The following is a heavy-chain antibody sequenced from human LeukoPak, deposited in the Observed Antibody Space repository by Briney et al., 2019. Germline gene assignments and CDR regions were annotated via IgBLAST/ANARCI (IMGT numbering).Heavy chain of an antibody. Sequence: GGSLRLSCAASGFTFSSYAMSWVRQAPGKGLEWVSAISGSGGSTYYADSVKGRFTISRDNSKNTLYLQMNTLRADDTAVYYCAKGYDSSGYYYAYWGQGTLVTVSS. V-gene: IGHV3-23*01. CDR1: GFTFSSYA. J-gene: IGHJ4*02. CDR3: AKGYDSSGYYYAY. D-gene: IGHD3-22*01. CDR2: ISGSGGST.